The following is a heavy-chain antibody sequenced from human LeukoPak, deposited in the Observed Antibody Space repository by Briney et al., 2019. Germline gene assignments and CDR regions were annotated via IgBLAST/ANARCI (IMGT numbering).Heavy chain of an antibody. CDR3: ARGGFTTGY. V-gene: IGHV3-7*01. CDR1: AFTFSRYW. J-gene: IGHJ4*02. CDR2: INQDGSEK. D-gene: IGHD3-10*01. Sequence: GGSLRLSCAASAFTFSRYWMSWVRQAPGKGLEWVANINQDGSEKHCVGSVRGRFTISGDNAKNSLYLQMNSLRVEDTAVYYCARGGFTTGYWGQGVLVTVSS.